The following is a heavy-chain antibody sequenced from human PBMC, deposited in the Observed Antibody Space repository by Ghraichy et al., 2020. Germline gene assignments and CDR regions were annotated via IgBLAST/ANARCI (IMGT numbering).Heavy chain of an antibody. Sequence: SETLSLTCTVSGGSISSYYWSWIRQPPGKGLEWIGYIYYSGSTNYNPSLKSRVTISVDTSKNQFSLKLSSVTAADTAVYYCARAYYYDSSGYAFDIWGQGTMVTVSS. V-gene: IGHV4-59*08. CDR2: IYYSGST. CDR3: ARAYYYDSSGYAFDI. D-gene: IGHD3-22*01. J-gene: IGHJ3*02. CDR1: GGSISSYY.